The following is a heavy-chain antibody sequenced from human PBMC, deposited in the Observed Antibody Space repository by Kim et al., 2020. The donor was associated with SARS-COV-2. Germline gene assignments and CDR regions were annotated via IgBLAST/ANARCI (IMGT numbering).Heavy chain of an antibody. CDR1: GGSFSGYY. J-gene: IGHJ4*02. Sequence: SETLSLTCAVYGGSFSGYYWSWIRQPPGKGLEWIGEINHSGSTNYNPSLKSRVTISVDTSKNQFSLKLSSVTAADTAVYYCARGRIPDYWGQGTLVTVSS. D-gene: IGHD2-15*01. V-gene: IGHV4-34*01. CDR3: ARGRIPDY. CDR2: INHSGST.